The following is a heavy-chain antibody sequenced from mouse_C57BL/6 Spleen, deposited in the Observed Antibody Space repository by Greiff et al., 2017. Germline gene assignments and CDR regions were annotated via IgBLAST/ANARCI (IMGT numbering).Heavy chain of an antibody. J-gene: IGHJ3*01. Sequence: VQLQESGPELVKPGASVKISCKASGYAFSSSWMNWVKQRPGKGLEWIGRIYPGDGDTNYNGKFKGKATLTADKSSSTAYMQLSSLTSDDSAVYFCARVYYDYDVWFAYWGQGTLVTVSA. CDR3: ARVYYDYDVWFAY. CDR1: GYAFSSSW. CDR2: IYPGDGDT. V-gene: IGHV1-82*01. D-gene: IGHD2-4*01.